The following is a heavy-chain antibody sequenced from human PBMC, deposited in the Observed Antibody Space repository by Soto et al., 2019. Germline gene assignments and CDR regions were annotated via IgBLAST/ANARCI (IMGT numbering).Heavy chain of an antibody. CDR1: GFTFSRYW. Sequence: GGSLRLSCAASGFTFSRYWMHWVRQAPGNGLVWFSYISSSSSTIYYADSVKGRFTISSDNAKNSLYLQMNSLRDEDTAVYYCARGPYYDFWSGYPFDYWGQGTLVTVSS. CDR2: ISSSSSTI. J-gene: IGHJ4*02. V-gene: IGHV3-48*02. D-gene: IGHD3-3*01. CDR3: ARGPYYDFWSGYPFDY.